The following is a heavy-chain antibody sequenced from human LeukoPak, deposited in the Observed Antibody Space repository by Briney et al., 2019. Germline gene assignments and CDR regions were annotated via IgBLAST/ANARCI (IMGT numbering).Heavy chain of an antibody. V-gene: IGHV3-21*01. CDR1: GFTFSSYS. CDR3: ARALGDGYNSNY. Sequence: PGGSLRLSCAASGFTFSSYSMNWVRQAPGKGLEWVSSISSSSSYIYYADSVKGRFTISRDNAKNSLYLQMNSLRAEDTAVYYCARALGDGYNSNYWGQGTLVTVSS. D-gene: IGHD5-24*01. CDR2: ISSSSSYI. J-gene: IGHJ4*02.